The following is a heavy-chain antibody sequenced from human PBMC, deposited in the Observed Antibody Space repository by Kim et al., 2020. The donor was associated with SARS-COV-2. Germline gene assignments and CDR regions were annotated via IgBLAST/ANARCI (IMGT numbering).Heavy chain of an antibody. D-gene: IGHD6-13*01. CDR1: GYSFTSYW. J-gene: IGHJ4*02. CDR3: ARSALQSNSKLSIYSSSWYDFGY. V-gene: IGHV5-51*01. Sequence: GESLKISCKGSGYSFTSYWIGWVRQMPGKGLEWMGIIYPGDSDTRYSPSFQGQVTISADKSISTAYLQWSSLKASDTAMYYCARSALQSNSKLSIYSSSWYDFGYWGQGTLVTVSS. CDR2: IYPGDSDT.